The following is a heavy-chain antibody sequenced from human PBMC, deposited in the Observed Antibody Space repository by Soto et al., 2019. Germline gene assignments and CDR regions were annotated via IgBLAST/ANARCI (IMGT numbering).Heavy chain of an antibody. D-gene: IGHD2-2*01. CDR3: ARGYCSSTSCYGRPKNCFGP. J-gene: IGHJ5*02. Sequence: SETLSLTCAVYGGSFSGYYWSWIRQPPGKGLEWIGEINHSVSTNYNPSLKSRVTISVDASKNQFSLKLSSVTAADTAVYYCARGYCSSTSCYGRPKNCFGPWGQGTLVTVSS. CDR2: INHSVST. CDR1: GGSFSGYY. V-gene: IGHV4-34*01.